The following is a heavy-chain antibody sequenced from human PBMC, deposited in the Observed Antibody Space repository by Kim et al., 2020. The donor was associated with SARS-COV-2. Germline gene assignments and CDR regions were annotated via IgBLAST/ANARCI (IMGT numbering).Heavy chain of an antibody. CDR2: ISYDGSNK. Sequence: GGSLRLSCAASGFTFSSYAMHWVRQAPGKGLEWVAVISYDGSNKYYADSVKGRFTISRDNSKNTLYLQMNSLRAEDTAVYYCARDLTHVDIVATTGYYGMDVWGQGTTVTVSS. CDR3: ARDLTHVDIVATTGYYGMDV. D-gene: IGHD5-12*01. V-gene: IGHV3-30*04. J-gene: IGHJ6*02. CDR1: GFTFSSYA.